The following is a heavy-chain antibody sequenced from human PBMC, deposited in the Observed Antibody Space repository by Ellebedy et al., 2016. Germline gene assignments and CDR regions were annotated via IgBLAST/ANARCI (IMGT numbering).Heavy chain of an antibody. V-gene: IGHV4-38-2*02. CDR1: GYSISSGYY. D-gene: IGHD4-17*01. J-gene: IGHJ4*02. Sequence: GSLRLSXTVSGYSISSGYYWGWIRQPPGKGLEWIGSIYHSGSTYYNPSLKSRVTISVDTSKNQFSLKLSSVTAADTAVYYCNHITFSTVTTLDYWGQGTLVTVSS. CDR3: NHITFSTVTTLDY. CDR2: IYHSGST.